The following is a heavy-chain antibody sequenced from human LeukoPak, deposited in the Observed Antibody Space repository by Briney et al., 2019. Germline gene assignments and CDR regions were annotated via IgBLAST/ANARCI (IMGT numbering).Heavy chain of an antibody. D-gene: IGHD4-17*01. CDR2: IYYSGST. V-gene: IGHV4-59*01. J-gene: IGHJ4*02. Sequence: PSETLSLTCTVSGGSISSYYWSWIRQPPGKGLEWIGYIYYSGSTNYNPSLKSRVTMSVDTSKNQFSLNLSSVTAADTAIFYCARGGLRHFDFWGQGALVTVSS. CDR1: GGSISSYY. CDR3: ARGGLRHFDF.